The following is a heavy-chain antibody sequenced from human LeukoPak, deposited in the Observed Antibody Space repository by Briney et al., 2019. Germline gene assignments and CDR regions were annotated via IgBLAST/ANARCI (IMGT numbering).Heavy chain of an antibody. D-gene: IGHD3-3*01. V-gene: IGHV1-2*02. CDR2: INPNSGGT. Sequence: ASVKVSCKASGYTFTGYYMHWVRQAPGQGLEWMGWINPNSGGTNYAQKFQGRVTMTRDTSISTAYMELSRLRSDDTAVYYCAGAGYYDFWSGYSYYYYGMDVWGQGTTVTVSS. CDR1: GYTFTGYY. J-gene: IGHJ6*02. CDR3: AGAGYYDFWSGYSYYYYGMDV.